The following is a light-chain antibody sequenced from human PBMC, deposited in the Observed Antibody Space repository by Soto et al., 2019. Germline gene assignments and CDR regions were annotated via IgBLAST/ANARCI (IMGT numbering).Light chain of an antibody. J-gene: IGKJ1*01. V-gene: IGKV1-13*02. Sequence: AIRMTQSPSSLSASVEDRVTITCRASQGIRSSLAWFQQKAGNPPKVLIYEASVLETGVSSRFSGSGSGTDFTLSISSLQPEDFATYYCQQFNSYPWTFGQGTTVEVK. CDR1: QGIRSS. CDR2: EAS. CDR3: QQFNSYPWT.